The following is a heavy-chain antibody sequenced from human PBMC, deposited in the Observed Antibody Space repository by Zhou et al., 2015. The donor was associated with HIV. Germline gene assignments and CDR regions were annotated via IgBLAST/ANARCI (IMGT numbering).Heavy chain of an antibody. J-gene: IGHJ3*02. CDR3: ASGPGGMRSAFDI. D-gene: IGHD3-16*01. V-gene: IGHV1-69*13. CDR2: IIPIFGTA. Sequence: QVQLVQSGAEVKKPGASVKVSCKTFDYTFSAYGINWVRQAPGQGLEWMGGIIPIFGTANYAQKFQGRVTITADESTSTAYMELSSLRSEDTAVYYCASGPGGMRSAFDIWGQGTMVTVSS. CDR1: DYTFSAYG.